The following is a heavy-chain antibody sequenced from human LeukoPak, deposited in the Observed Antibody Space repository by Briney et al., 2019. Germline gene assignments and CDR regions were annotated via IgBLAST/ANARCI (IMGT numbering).Heavy chain of an antibody. V-gene: IGHV4-39*02. CDR1: GGSISSSSYY. D-gene: IGHD2-15*01. Sequence: SETLSLTCTVSGGSISSSSYYWGWIRQPPGKGREGIGSIYYSGSTYYNPSLKSRVTISVDTSKNHFALRLSSVTAADTAVYYCARLGCGGGSCYGNYYYYGMDVWGQGTTVTVSS. J-gene: IGHJ6*02. CDR2: IYYSGST. CDR3: ARLGCGGGSCYGNYYYYGMDV.